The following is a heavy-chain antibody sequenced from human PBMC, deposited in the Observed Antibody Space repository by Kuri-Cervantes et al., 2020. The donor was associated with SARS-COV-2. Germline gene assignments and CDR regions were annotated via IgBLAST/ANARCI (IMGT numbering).Heavy chain of an antibody. CDR1: GFTFSSYW. D-gene: IGHD3-10*01. V-gene: IGHV3-48*04. J-gene: IGHJ4*02. CDR3: AKDSVSYYYGSGSFILDY. Sequence: GGSLRLSCAASGFTFSSYWMSWVRQAPGKGLEWVSYISSSGSTIYYADSVKGRFTISRDNAKNSLYLQMNSLRAEDMALYYCAKDSVSYYYGSGSFILDYWGQGTLVTVSS. CDR2: ISSSGSTI.